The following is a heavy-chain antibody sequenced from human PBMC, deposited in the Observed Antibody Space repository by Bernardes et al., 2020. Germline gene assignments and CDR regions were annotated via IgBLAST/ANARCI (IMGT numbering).Heavy chain of an antibody. CDR3: ARDPPQWLVPGRSGMDV. V-gene: IGHV3-33*01. Sequence: GGSLRLSCAASGFTFSSYGLHWVRQVPGKGLEWVAVLWYYGRNQYYADSVKGRFTISRDNSKNTLYLQMNSLRAEDTAVYYCARDPPQWLVPGRSGMDVWGQGNTVTDSS. CDR1: GFTFSSYG. CDR2: LWYYGRNQ. J-gene: IGHJ6*02. D-gene: IGHD6-19*01.